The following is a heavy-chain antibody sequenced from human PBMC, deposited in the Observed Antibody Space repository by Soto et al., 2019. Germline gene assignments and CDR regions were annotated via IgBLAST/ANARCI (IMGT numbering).Heavy chain of an antibody. CDR2: IVPIFGTF. Sequence: QVPLVQSAAEVKKPGSSVRVSCTVSGGTFGRNTIVWVRQAPEQGLECMGHIVPIFGTFKYAQKFQGRVTFTADESTTTAYMDRSSLTSEDTAVYFCARDLNWALDYWGQGTLVTVSS. J-gene: IGHJ4*02. CDR3: ARDLNWALDY. V-gene: IGHV1-69*01. CDR1: GGTFGRNT. D-gene: IGHD7-27*01.